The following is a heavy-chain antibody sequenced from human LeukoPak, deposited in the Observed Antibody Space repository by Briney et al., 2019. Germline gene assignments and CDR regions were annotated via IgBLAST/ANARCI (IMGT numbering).Heavy chain of an antibody. Sequence: GGSLRLSCAASGFTFSSYAMSWVRQAPGKGLEWVSAISGSGGSTYYADSVKGRFTISRDNSKNTLYLQMNSLRAEDTAVYYCAKDWSGSSWPRRFDYWGQGTLVTVSS. V-gene: IGHV3-23*01. CDR1: GFTFSSYA. J-gene: IGHJ4*02. D-gene: IGHD6-13*01. CDR2: ISGSGGST. CDR3: AKDWSGSSWPRRFDY.